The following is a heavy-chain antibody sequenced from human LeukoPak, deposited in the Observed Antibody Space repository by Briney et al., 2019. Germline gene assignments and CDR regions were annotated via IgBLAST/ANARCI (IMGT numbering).Heavy chain of an antibody. V-gene: IGHV4-34*01. D-gene: IGHD2-2*01. Sequence: SETLSLTCAVYGGSFSGYYWSWIRQPPGRGLEWIGEINHSGSTNYNPSLKSRVTISVDTSKNQFSLKLSSVTAADTAVYYCARGPRYCSSTSCQRWWFDPWGRGTLVTVSS. J-gene: IGHJ5*02. CDR3: ARGPRYCSSTSCQRWWFDP. CDR2: INHSGST. CDR1: GGSFSGYY.